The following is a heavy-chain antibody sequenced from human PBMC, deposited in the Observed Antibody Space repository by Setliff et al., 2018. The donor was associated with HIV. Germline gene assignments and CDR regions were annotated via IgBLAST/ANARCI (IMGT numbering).Heavy chain of an antibody. CDR2: LTNSGTTT. CDR3: ARLMGSCRGGSCPPDYMDV. V-gene: IGHV3-11*04. Sequence: GGSLRLSCAASGFTFEDYYMSWLRQAPGKGLEWVSHLTNSGTTTHYADSVKGRFTIFRDNAKNSLYLQMHSLRADDTAVYYCARLMGSCRGGSCPPDYMDVWGKGTTVTVSS. D-gene: IGHD2-15*01. J-gene: IGHJ6*03. CDR1: GFTFEDYY.